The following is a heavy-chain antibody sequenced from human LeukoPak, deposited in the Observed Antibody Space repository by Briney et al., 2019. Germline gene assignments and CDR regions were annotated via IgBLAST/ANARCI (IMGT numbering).Heavy chain of an antibody. J-gene: IGHJ2*01. D-gene: IGHD6-19*01. CDR3: EKDLGGGSGCYDL. Sequence: PGGSLRLSCAASGFTFSSYGMHWVRQAPGKGLEWVAIISYDGSNKYYADSVQGRFTSSRDNSKNSMYMQMNSLRAKDTGVYYCEKDLGGGSGCYDLWGRGALVTVSS. V-gene: IGHV3-30*18. CDR1: GFTFSSYG. CDR2: ISYDGSNK.